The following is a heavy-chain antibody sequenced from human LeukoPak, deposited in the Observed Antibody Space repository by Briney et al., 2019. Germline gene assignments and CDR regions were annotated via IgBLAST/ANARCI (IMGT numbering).Heavy chain of an antibody. J-gene: IGHJ4*02. CDR3: ARSAEEYSSGWYYFDY. CDR2: ISSNGGST. CDR1: GFTFSSYA. V-gene: IGHV3-64*01. D-gene: IGHD6-19*01. Sequence: GGSLRLSCAASGFTFSSYAMPWVRQAPGKGLEYVSAISSNGGSTYYANSVKGRFTISRDNSKNTLYLQMGSLRAEDMAVYYCARSAEEYSSGWYYFDYWGQGTLVTVSS.